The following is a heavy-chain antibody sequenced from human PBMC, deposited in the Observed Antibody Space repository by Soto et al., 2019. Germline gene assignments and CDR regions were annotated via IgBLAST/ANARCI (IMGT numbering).Heavy chain of an antibody. D-gene: IGHD6-13*01. Sequence: TSETLSLTCTVSGGSISSGDYYWSWIRQPPGKGLEWIGYIYYSGSTYYNPSLKSRVTISVDTSKNQFSLKLSSVTAADTAVYYCARVSSTPAIIAAAGVFDYWGQGTLVTVSS. CDR3: ARVSSTPAIIAAAGVFDY. J-gene: IGHJ4*02. CDR1: GGSISSGDYY. V-gene: IGHV4-30-4*01. CDR2: IYYSGST.